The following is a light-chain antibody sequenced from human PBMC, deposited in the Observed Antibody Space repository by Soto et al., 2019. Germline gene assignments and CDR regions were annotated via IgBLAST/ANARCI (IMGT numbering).Light chain of an antibody. Sequence: ESVLTQSPGTLSLSPGEGATLSCRASQSVTGTNLAWYQQRPGQAPRLLIYDAVRRATGIPDRFSGSGSGTEFTLTISRLEPEDCAVYYCHQYGSSLGTFGQGTKVEI. J-gene: IGKJ2*01. CDR3: HQYGSSLGT. V-gene: IGKV3-20*01. CDR2: DAV. CDR1: QSVTGTN.